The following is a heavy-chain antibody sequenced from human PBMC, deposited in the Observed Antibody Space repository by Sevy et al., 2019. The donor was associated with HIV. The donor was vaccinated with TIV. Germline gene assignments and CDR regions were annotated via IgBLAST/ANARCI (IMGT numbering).Heavy chain of an antibody. D-gene: IGHD6-19*01. CDR1: GFTFSSYS. Sequence: GGSLRLSCAASGFTFSSYSMNWVRQAPGKGLEWVSCISSSSSYIYYADSVKGRFTISRDNAKNSLYLQMNSLRAEDTAVYYCARVPGYSSGLSRRYYFDYWGQGTLVTVSS. CDR2: ISSSSSYI. J-gene: IGHJ4*02. V-gene: IGHV3-21*01. CDR3: ARVPGYSSGLSRRYYFDY.